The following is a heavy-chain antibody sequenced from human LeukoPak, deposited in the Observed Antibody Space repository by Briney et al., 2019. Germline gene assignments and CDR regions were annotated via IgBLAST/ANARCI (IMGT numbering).Heavy chain of an antibody. CDR2: INPDGGTT. V-gene: IGHV3-74*01. CDR1: GFTFTTFW. J-gene: IGHJ5*02. D-gene: IGHD3-16*01. CDR3: ARDLRGSPDR. Sequence: PGGSLRLSCAASGFTFTTFWMNWVRQVPGKGLVWVSLINPDGGTTTYADSVKGRFTISRDNAKNTVYVQMNSLRGEDTAVYYCARDLRGSPDRWGQGTLVTVSS.